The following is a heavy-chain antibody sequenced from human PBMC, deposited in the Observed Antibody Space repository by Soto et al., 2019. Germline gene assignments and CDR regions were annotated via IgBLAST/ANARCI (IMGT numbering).Heavy chain of an antibody. CDR1: GGYISSHY. V-gene: IGHV4-59*11. Sequence: SETLSLTCTVSGGYISSHYWNWIRQPPGKGLEYIGYFYYSGSTDYNPSLKSRVAISVDTSKNQFSLRLSSVTAADTAVYYCARALILTGYYIHDAFDIWGQGTMVT. CDR2: FYYSGST. D-gene: IGHD3-9*01. CDR3: ARALILTGYYIHDAFDI. J-gene: IGHJ3*02.